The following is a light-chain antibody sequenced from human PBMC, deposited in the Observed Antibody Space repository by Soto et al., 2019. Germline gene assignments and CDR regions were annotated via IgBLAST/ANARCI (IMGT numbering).Light chain of an antibody. Sequence: SSELTQPPSVSVSPGQTASITCSGDKLGDKYACWYQQKPGQSPVLVIYQDSKRPSGIPERFSGSNSGNTATLTISGTQAMDEADYYCQAGDSSTVFGTGTKLTVL. CDR2: QDS. CDR3: QAGDSSTV. J-gene: IGLJ1*01. V-gene: IGLV3-1*01. CDR1: KLGDKY.